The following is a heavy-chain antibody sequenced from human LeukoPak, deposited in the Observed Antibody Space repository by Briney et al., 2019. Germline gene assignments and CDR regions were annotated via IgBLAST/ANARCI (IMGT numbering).Heavy chain of an antibody. Sequence: SETLSLTCTVSGGSIGSYYWSWIRQPAGKGLEWIAYIDYSGSTNYNPSLKSRVTVSVDTSKNQFSLKLSSVTAADTAVYYCARVRRYTSRPDAFDIWGQGTMVTVSS. V-gene: IGHV4-59*01. J-gene: IGHJ3*02. CDR1: GGSIGSYY. CDR2: IDYSGST. D-gene: IGHD6-13*01. CDR3: ARVRRYTSRPDAFDI.